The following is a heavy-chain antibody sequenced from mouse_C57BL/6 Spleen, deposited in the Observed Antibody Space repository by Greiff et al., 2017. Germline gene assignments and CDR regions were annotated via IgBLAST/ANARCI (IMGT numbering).Heavy chain of an antibody. CDR1: GYSFTGYY. CDR3: ASTTVVADFDY. J-gene: IGHJ2*01. V-gene: IGHV1-42*01. CDR2: INPSTGGT. Sequence: DVKLQESGPELVKPGASVKISCKASGYSFTGYYMNWVKQSPEKSLEWIGEINPSTGGTTYNQKFKAKATLTVDKSSSTAYMQLKSLTSEDSAVYYCASTTVVADFDYWGQGTTLTVSS. D-gene: IGHD1-1*01.